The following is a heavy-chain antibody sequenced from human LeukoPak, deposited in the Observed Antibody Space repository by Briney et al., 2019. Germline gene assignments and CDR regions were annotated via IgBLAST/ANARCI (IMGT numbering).Heavy chain of an antibody. D-gene: IGHD4-23*01. J-gene: IGHJ4*02. CDR2: ISYDGSNK. V-gene: IGHV3-30-3*02. Sequence: PGGSLRLSCAASGFTFSSSAMHWVRQAPGKGLECVALISYDGSNKYYADSVKGRFTISRDNSKNTLYLQMNSLRAEDTAVYYCAKCSPVLTGYFDYWGQGTLVTVSS. CDR1: GFTFSSSA. CDR3: AKCSPVLTGYFDY.